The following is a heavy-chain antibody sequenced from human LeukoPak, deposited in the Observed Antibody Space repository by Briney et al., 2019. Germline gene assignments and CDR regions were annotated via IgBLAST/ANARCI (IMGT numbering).Heavy chain of an antibody. D-gene: IGHD2-8*01. Sequence: GASVKVSCKASGYTFTSYDINRVRQATGQGLEWMGWMNPNSDNTGYAQKFQGRVTMTRNTSISTAYMELSSLRSEDTAVYYCARTKADHDAFDIWGQGTMVTVSS. V-gene: IGHV1-8*01. CDR1: GYTFTSYD. CDR3: ARTKADHDAFDI. J-gene: IGHJ3*02. CDR2: MNPNSDNT.